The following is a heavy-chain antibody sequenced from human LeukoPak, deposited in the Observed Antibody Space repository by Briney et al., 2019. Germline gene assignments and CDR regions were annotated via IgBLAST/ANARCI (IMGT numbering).Heavy chain of an antibody. Sequence: GGSLRLSCAASGFSFSFCSMNWVRQAPGKGLEWVSYISSSSTTIYYADSVKGRFTIFRDNAKNSLYLQMISLRVEDTAVYFCARDRYGDYAIGSWGQGTLVTASS. CDR3: ARDRYGDYAIGS. CDR1: GFSFSFCS. J-gene: IGHJ4*02. D-gene: IGHD4-17*01. CDR2: ISSSSTTI. V-gene: IGHV3-48*04.